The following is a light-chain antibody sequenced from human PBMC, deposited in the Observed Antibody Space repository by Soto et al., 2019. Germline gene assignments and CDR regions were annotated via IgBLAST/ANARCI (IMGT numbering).Light chain of an antibody. V-gene: IGKV3-20*01. CDR2: GAA. CDR3: QQYGSSPPMYT. J-gene: IGKJ2*01. Sequence: EIVLTQSPGTLSLSPGERATLSCRASQSVSSSYLAWYQQRPGQAPRLLINGAASRAPGIPDRFSGSGSGTDFTLTISRLEPEDFAVYYCQQYGSSPPMYTFGQGTKLEIK. CDR1: QSVSSSY.